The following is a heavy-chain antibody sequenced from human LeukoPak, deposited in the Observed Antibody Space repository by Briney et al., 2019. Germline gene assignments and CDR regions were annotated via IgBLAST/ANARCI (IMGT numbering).Heavy chain of an antibody. CDR1: GFTFSSYA. CDR3: AKDRAGGSVWYAFDP. D-gene: IGHD6-13*01. CDR2: ISFSGGST. V-gene: IGHV3-23*01. Sequence: GGSLRLSCAASGFTFSSYAMSWVRQAPGKGLEWVSVISFSGGSTDYADSVKGRFTISRDDSKNTLYLQMNSLRPDDTAVYYCAKDRAGGSVWYAFDPWGQGTLVTVSS. J-gene: IGHJ5*02.